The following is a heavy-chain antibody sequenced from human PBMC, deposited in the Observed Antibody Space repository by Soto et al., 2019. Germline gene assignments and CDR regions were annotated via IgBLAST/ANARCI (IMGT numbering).Heavy chain of an antibody. CDR1: GFSLSTSGVG. Sequence: QITLKESGPTLVKPTQTLTLTCTFSGFSLSTSGVGVGWIRQPPGKALEWLALIYWDDDKRYSPSLKSRLTITKDTSKNQVVLTMTNMDPVDTATYYCALSYGSGSYVYYYYGMDVWGQGTTVTVSS. V-gene: IGHV2-5*02. D-gene: IGHD3-10*01. J-gene: IGHJ6*02. CDR3: ALSYGSGSYVYYYYGMDV. CDR2: IYWDDDK.